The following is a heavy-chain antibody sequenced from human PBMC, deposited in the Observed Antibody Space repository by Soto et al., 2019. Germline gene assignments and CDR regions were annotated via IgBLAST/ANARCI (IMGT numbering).Heavy chain of an antibody. D-gene: IGHD2-15*01. CDR3: ARPGGSCSGGTCYHYYFDF. CDR1: GYRFIYYW. J-gene: IGHJ4*02. CDR2: IYPGDSDT. Sequence: GEAEKISCKGCGYRFIYYWVASLRQMPGEGLEWMGIIYPGDSDTRYSPSFQGQVIISADKSVTTAYLQWSSLKASDTATYYCARPGGSCSGGTCYHYYFDFWGQGTLVTVYS. V-gene: IGHV5-51*01.